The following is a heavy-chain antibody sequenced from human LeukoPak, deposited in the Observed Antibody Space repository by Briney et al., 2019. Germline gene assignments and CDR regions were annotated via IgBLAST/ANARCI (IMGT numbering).Heavy chain of an antibody. Sequence: SVKVSCKASGGTFSSYDISWVRQAPGQGLEWMGGIIPIFGTANYAQKFQGRVTITADESTSTAYMELSSLRSEDTAVYYCAWGRFLEWFPDYWGQGTLVTVSS. V-gene: IGHV1-69*01. CDR2: IIPIFGTA. J-gene: IGHJ4*02. D-gene: IGHD3-3*01. CDR3: AWGRFLEWFPDY. CDR1: GGTFSSYD.